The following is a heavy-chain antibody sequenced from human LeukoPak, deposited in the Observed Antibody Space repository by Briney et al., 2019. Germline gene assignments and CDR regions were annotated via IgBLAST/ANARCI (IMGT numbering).Heavy chain of an antibody. J-gene: IGHJ6*03. CDR2: IYTSGST. CDR1: GGSISSYY. V-gene: IGHV4-4*07. Sequence: KPSETLSLTCTVSGGSISSYYWSWIRQPAGKGLEWIGRIYTSGSTNYNPSLKSRVTISVYKSKNQFSLKLSSVTAADTAVYYCARDLSSSSSWYGNHYYYYYMDVWGKGTTVTVSS. D-gene: IGHD6-13*01. CDR3: ARDLSSSSSWYGNHYYYYYMDV.